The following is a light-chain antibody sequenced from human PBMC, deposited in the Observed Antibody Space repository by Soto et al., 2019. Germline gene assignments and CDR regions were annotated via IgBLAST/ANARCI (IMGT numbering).Light chain of an antibody. CDR2: GAS. CDR1: QFVSSN. CDR3: QQYGSSGT. V-gene: IGKV3-20*01. J-gene: IGKJ1*01. Sequence: EVVMTQSPATLSVSPGERATLSFRASQFVSSNLAWYQQKPGQAPRLLIYGASTRATGIPDRFSGSGSGTDFTLTISRLEPEDFAVYYCQQYGSSGTFGQGTKVDI.